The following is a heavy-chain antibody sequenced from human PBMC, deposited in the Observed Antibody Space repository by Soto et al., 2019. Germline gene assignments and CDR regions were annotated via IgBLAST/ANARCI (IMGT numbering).Heavy chain of an antibody. D-gene: IGHD3-3*01. J-gene: IGHJ6*03. CDR2: INSDGSST. V-gene: IGHV3-74*01. CDR3: ARGYYDFWSGYYKEDYYYYYMDV. CDR1: GFTFSSYW. Sequence: GGSLRLSCAASGFTFSSYWMHWVRQAPGKGLVWVSRINSDGSSTSYADSVKGRFTISRDNAKNTLYLQMNSLRAEDTAVYYCARGYYDFWSGYYKEDYYYYYMDVWGKGTTVTVSS.